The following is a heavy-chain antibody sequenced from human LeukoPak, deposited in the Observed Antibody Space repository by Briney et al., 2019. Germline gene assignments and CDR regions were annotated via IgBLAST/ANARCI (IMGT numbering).Heavy chain of an antibody. Sequence: QPGGSLRLSCAASGLTFSSYGMHWVRQAPGKGLVGVSRINSDGSSTSYADSVKGRFTISRDNAKNTLYLQMNSLRAEDTAVYYCARGDPYDPLDYWGQGTLVTVSS. CDR1: GLTFSSYG. D-gene: IGHD3-3*01. CDR3: ARGDPYDPLDY. CDR2: INSDGSST. J-gene: IGHJ4*02. V-gene: IGHV3-74*01.